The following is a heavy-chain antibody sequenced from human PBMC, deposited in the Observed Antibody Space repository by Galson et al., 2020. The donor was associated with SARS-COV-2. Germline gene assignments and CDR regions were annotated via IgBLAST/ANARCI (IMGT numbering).Heavy chain of an antibody. CDR3: ARRAGYTYGRYFDY. D-gene: IGHD5-18*01. J-gene: IGHJ4*02. CDR2: VYHSGST. V-gene: IGHV4-38-2*01. CDR1: GYSISSGYY. Sequence: SETLSLTCAVSGYSISSGYYWGWIRQPPGTGLEWIGSVYHSGSTYYNPSLKSRVTISVDTSKNQFSLKLSSVTAADTAVYYCARRAGYTYGRYFDYWGQGTLVTFSS.